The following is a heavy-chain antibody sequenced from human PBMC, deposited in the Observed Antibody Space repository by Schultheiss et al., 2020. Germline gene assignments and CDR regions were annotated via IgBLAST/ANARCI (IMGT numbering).Heavy chain of an antibody. V-gene: IGHV1-18*01. Sequence: ASVKVSCKASGYTFTSYGISWVRQAPGQGLEWMGWISAYNGNTNYAQKLQGRVTMTTDTSTSTAYMVLSSLRSEDTAVYYCARQKDRLTYYYGSGTERAFDYWGQGTLVTVSS. D-gene: IGHD3-10*01. CDR1: GYTFTSYG. CDR2: ISAYNGNT. CDR3: ARQKDRLTYYYGSGTERAFDY. J-gene: IGHJ4*02.